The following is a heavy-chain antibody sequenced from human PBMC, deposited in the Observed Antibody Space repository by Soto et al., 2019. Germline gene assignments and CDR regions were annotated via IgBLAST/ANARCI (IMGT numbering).Heavy chain of an antibody. CDR3: ARDYSGYDLKAYYLDY. CDR2: ISAYNGNT. D-gene: IGHD5-12*01. J-gene: IGHJ4*02. CDR1: GYTFTSYG. V-gene: IGHV1-18*01. Sequence: ASVKVSCKASGYTFTSYGISWVRQAPGQGLEWMGWISAYNGNTNYAQKLQGRVTMTTDTSTSTAYMELRSLRSDDTAVYYCARDYSGYDLKAYYLDYWGQGTLVTVSS.